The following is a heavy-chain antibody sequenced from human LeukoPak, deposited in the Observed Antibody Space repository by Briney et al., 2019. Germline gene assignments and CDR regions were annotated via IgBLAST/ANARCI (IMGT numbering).Heavy chain of an antibody. Sequence: PSETLSLTCTVSGGSISSGSYYWSWIRQPAGKGLEWIGRIFTSGSTKYNPSLKSRVTISVDTSKNQFSLQLNSVTPEDTAVYYCARAPVMITFGGVIVEGNDYWGQGTLVTVSS. D-gene: IGHD3-16*02. CDR3: ARAPVMITFGGVIVEGNDY. V-gene: IGHV4-61*02. J-gene: IGHJ4*02. CDR2: IFTSGST. CDR1: GGSISSGSYY.